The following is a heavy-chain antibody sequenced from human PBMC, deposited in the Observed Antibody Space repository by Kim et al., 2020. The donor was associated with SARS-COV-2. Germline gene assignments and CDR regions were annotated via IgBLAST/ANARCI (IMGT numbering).Heavy chain of an antibody. V-gene: IGHV4-34*01. CDR3: ARVRNLYYGSGSYYDY. Sequence: SLKSRVTISVDTSKNQCSLKLSSVTAADTAVYYCARVRNLYYGSGSYYDYWGQGTLVTVSS. J-gene: IGHJ4*02. D-gene: IGHD3-10*01.